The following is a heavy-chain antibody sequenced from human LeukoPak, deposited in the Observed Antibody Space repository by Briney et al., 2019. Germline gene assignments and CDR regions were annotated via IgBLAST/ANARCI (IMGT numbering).Heavy chain of an antibody. Sequence: ASVKVSCKASGYTFTNYNIDWVRQATGQGLEWMGWINPNSGRAGCVQKFQGRVNITRDTSISTAYMELGSLRSEDTAVYYCVRVYHDGSFESGNWFDPWGQGTLVTVSS. V-gene: IGHV1-8*01. CDR1: GYTFTNYN. J-gene: IGHJ5*02. D-gene: IGHD3-22*01. CDR3: VRVYHDGSFESGNWFDP. CDR2: INPNSGRA.